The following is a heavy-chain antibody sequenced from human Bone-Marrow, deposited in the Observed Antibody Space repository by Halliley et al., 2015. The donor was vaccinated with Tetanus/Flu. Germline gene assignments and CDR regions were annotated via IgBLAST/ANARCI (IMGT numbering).Heavy chain of an antibody. D-gene: IGHD1-26*01. CDR1: GFTFSSYG. Sequence: SLRLSCAASGFTFSSYGMHWVRQAPGKGLEWVAVISYDGSNKYYADSVKGRFTLSRDNSKNTLYLQMNSLRAEDTAVYYCAKDQKWELPPGYGMDVWGQGTTVTVSS. J-gene: IGHJ6*02. V-gene: IGHV3-30*18. CDR3: AKDQKWELPPGYGMDV. CDR2: ISYDGSNK.